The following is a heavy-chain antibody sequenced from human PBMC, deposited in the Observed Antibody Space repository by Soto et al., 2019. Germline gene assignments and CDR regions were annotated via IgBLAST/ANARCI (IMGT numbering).Heavy chain of an antibody. CDR3: ARDQSGDSSGYYYVVWFDP. J-gene: IGHJ5*02. CDR2: ISAYNGNT. D-gene: IGHD3-22*01. Sequence: VASVNVSCKASGYTFTSYGISWVRQAPGQGLEWMGWISAYNGNTNYAQKLQGRVTMTTDTSTSTAYMELRSLRSDDTAVYYCARDQSGDSSGYYYVVWFDPWGQGTLVTVSS. CDR1: GYTFTSYG. V-gene: IGHV1-18*01.